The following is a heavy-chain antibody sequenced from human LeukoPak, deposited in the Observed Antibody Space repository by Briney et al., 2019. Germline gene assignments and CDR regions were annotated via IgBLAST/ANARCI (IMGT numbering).Heavy chain of an antibody. J-gene: IGHJ6*03. CDR2: IYTSGST. V-gene: IGHV4-4*07. Sequence: SETLSLTCTVSGGSISSYYWSWIRQPAGEGLESIGRIYTSGSTNYNPSLKSRVTMSVDTSKNQFSLKLSSVTAADTAVYYCARGLDYYYYMDVWGKGTTVTVSS. CDR3: ARGLDYYYYMDV. CDR1: GGSISSYY.